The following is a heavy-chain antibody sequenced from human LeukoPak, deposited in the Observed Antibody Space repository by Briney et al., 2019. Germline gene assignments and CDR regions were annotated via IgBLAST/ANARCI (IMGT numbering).Heavy chain of an antibody. Sequence: GGSLRLSCAASGFTFSSYAMSWVRQAPGKGLEWVSAISGSGGSTYYADSVKGRFTISRDNSNNTLFLHLNSLRAEDTAVYYCARSLAAAQQTWGQGTLVTVSS. V-gene: IGHV3-23*01. D-gene: IGHD6-13*01. CDR2: ISGSGGST. CDR3: ARSLAAAQQT. CDR1: GFTFSSYA. J-gene: IGHJ5*02.